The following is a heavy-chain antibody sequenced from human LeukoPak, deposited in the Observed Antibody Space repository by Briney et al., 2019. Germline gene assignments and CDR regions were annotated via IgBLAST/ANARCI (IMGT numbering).Heavy chain of an antibody. CDR3: ARHVAAAGTVPQDNMDV. D-gene: IGHD6-13*01. V-gene: IGHV4-39*01. Sequence: SETLSLTCTVSGGSISSSSYYWGWIRQPPGKGLEWIGSIYYSGSTYYNPSLKSRVTISVDTSKNQFSLKLSSVTAADTAVYYCARHVAAAGTVPQDNMDVWGKGTTVTVSS. J-gene: IGHJ6*03. CDR1: GGSISSSSYY. CDR2: IYYSGST.